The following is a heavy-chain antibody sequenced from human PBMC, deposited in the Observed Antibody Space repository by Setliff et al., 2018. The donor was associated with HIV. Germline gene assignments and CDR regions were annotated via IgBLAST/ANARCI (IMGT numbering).Heavy chain of an antibody. D-gene: IGHD3-22*01. V-gene: IGHV3-21*01. CDR1: EFTFSSYS. J-gene: IGHJ4*02. Sequence: KPGGSLRLSYAASEFTFSSYSMNWVRQAPGKGLEWVASISSSGAHIFYADSVKGRFTISRDNSKNTLYLQMNSLRAEDTAVYYCARRLENYYDSSGYPDYWGQGTLVTVSS. CDR2: ISSSGAHI. CDR3: ARRLENYYDSSGYPDY.